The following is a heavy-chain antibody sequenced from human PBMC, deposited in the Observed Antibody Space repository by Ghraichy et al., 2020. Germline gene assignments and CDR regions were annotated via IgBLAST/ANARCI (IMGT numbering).Heavy chain of an antibody. Sequence: SETLSLTCTVSGGSISSYYWSWIRQPPGKGLEWIGYIYYSGSTNYNPSLKSRVTISVDTSKNQFSLKLSSVTAADTAVYYCARAHGWPLIQYFDYWGQGTLVTVSS. CDR1: GGSISSYY. J-gene: IGHJ4*02. D-gene: IGHD5-18*01. CDR3: ARAHGWPLIQYFDY. V-gene: IGHV4-59*01. CDR2: IYYSGST.